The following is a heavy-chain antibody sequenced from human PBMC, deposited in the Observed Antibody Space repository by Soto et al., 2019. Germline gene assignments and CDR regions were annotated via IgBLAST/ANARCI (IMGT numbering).Heavy chain of an antibody. CDR1: GGTFSSYA. Sequence: QVQLVQSGAEVKKPGSSVKVSCKASGGTFSSYAISWVRQAPGQGLEWMGGIIPIFGTANYAQKFQGRVTITADESTGTAYMELSSLRSEDTAVYYCARCGVVPAAEGTYYYYGMDVWGQGTTVTVSS. CDR2: IIPIFGTA. D-gene: IGHD2-2*01. V-gene: IGHV1-69*01. CDR3: ARCGVVPAAEGTYYYYGMDV. J-gene: IGHJ6*02.